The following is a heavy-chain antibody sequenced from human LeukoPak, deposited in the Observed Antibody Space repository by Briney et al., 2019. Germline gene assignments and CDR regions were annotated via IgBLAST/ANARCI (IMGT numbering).Heavy chain of an antibody. CDR3: AKDKTIFGGGSFDY. J-gene: IGHJ4*02. CDR1: GFTFSSYG. Sequence: GGSLTLSCAASGFTFSSYGMHWVRQAPGKGLEWVAVISYDGSNKYYADSVKGRFTISRDNSKNTLYLQMNSLRAEDTAVYYCAKDKTIFGGGSFDYWGQGTLVTVSS. CDR2: ISYDGSNK. D-gene: IGHD3-3*01. V-gene: IGHV3-30*18.